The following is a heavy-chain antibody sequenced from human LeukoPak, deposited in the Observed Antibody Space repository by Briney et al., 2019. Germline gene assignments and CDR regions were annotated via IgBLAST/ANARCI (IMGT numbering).Heavy chain of an antibody. J-gene: IGHJ4*02. CDR1: GFTFSSYA. D-gene: IGHD4-23*01. V-gene: IGHV3-23*01. CDR2: ISGSGGST. CDR3: AKGISGAVVTPGPFDY. Sequence: AGGSLRLSCAASGFTFSSYAMSWVRQAPGKGLERVSAISGSGGSTYYADSVKGRFTISRDNSKNTLYLQMNSLRAEDTAVYYCAKGISGAVVTPGPFDYWGQGTLVTVSS.